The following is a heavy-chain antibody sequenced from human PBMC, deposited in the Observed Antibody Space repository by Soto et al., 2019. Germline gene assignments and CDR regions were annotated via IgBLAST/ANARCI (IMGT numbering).Heavy chain of an antibody. CDR3: AKDLSPYCTNGVCYGGRSYYYGMDV. CDR1: GFTFSSYG. J-gene: IGHJ6*02. D-gene: IGHD2-8*01. V-gene: IGHV3-30*18. CDR2: ISYDGSNK. Sequence: GGSLRLSCAASGFTFSSYGMHWVRQAPGKGLEWVAVISYDGSNKYYADSVKGRFTISRDNSKNTLYLQMNSLRAEDTAVYYCAKDLSPYCTNGVCYGGRSYYYGMDVWGQGTTVTVSS.